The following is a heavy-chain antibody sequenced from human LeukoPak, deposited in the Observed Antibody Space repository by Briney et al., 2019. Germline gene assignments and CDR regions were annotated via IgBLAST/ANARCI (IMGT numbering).Heavy chain of an antibody. V-gene: IGHV4-59*08. CDR3: ASCPRGYSYGDYYYYMDV. CDR2: IFRSGTT. J-gene: IGHJ6*03. CDR1: GGSLSNYY. D-gene: IGHD5-18*01. Sequence: SETLSLTCSVSGGSLSNYYWSWVRQSPGKGLEWVGYIFRSGTTNYNPSLKGRITISVDTSMNQFSLRVRSVTAADTAVYYCASCPRGYSYGDYYYYMDVWGKGTTVTVSS.